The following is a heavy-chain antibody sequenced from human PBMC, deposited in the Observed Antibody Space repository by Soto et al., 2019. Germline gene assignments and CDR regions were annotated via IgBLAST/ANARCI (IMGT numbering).Heavy chain of an antibody. J-gene: IGHJ6*02. CDR3: ARERKAARPRGYYYYYGLDI. D-gene: IGHD6-6*01. CDR2: ISAYNGNT. Sequence: XSVKVSCQASVYTFTSYGISWVRQAPGQGLEWMGWISAYNGNTNYAQKLQGRVTMTTDTSTSTAYMELRSLRSDDTAVYYCARERKAARPRGYYYYYGLDIWGQGTTVTVSS. CDR1: VYTFTSYG. V-gene: IGHV1-18*04.